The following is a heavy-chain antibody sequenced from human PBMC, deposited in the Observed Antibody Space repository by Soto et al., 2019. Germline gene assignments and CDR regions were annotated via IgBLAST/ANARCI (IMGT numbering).Heavy chain of an antibody. Sequence: PSETLSLTCTVSGGSISRGAYYWNWIRQHPGKGLERIGYIYSSGNTYYNPSLKSRVTISVDTSKNQFSLKLSSVTAADTAVYYCARNGGEYNYGYNWFDPWGQGTLVTVSS. V-gene: IGHV4-31*03. CDR1: GGSISRGAYY. CDR2: IYSSGNT. CDR3: ARNGGEYNYGYNWFDP. J-gene: IGHJ5*02. D-gene: IGHD5-18*01.